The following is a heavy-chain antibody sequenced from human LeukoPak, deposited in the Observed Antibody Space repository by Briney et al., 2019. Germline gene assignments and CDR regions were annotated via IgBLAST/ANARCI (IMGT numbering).Heavy chain of an antibody. D-gene: IGHD4-23*01. J-gene: IGHJ4*02. Sequence: ASVKVSCKASGGTFSSYAISRVRQAPGQGLEWMGGIIPIFGTANYAQKFQGRVTITADKSTSTAYMELSSLRSEDTAVYYCARSWGTVVTSYYFDYWGQGTLVTVSS. V-gene: IGHV1-69*06. CDR3: ARSWGTVVTSYYFDY. CDR2: IIPIFGTA. CDR1: GGTFSSYA.